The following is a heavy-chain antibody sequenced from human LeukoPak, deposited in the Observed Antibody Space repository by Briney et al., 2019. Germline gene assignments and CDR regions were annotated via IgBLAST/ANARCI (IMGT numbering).Heavy chain of an antibody. CDR1: GGSMNNRDYY. CDR2: IYHSGST. V-gene: IGHV4-30-2*01. J-gene: IGHJ4*02. Sequence: SETLSLTCTVSGGSMNNRDYYWSCIRQPPGKGLEWIGYIYHSGSTYYNPSLNSRVTISVDRSKDQFSLKLSSVTAADTAVYYCARADPTMIDYWGQGTLVTVSS. CDR3: ARADPTMIDY. D-gene: IGHD3-22*01.